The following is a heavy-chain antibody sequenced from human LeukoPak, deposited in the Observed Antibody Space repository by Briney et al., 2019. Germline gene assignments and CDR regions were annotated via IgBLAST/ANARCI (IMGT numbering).Heavy chain of an antibody. CDR3: ARDGYSGYLNDY. CDR2: IKQDGSEK. V-gene: IGHV3-7*01. Sequence: GGSLRLSCAASGFTFSSYGMHWVRQAPGKGLEWVANIKQDGSEKYYVDSVKGRFTISRDNAKNSLYLQMNSLRAEDTAVYYCARDGYSGYLNDYWGQGTLVTVSS. D-gene: IGHD5-12*01. J-gene: IGHJ4*02. CDR1: GFTFSSYG.